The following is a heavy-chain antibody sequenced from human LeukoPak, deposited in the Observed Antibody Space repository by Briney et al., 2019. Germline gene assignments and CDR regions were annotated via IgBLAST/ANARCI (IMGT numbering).Heavy chain of an antibody. CDR3: AKDPRMIRGDDILAY. CDR1: GFTFNSYA. D-gene: IGHD3-22*01. Sequence: GGSLRLSCAASGFTFNSYAMSWVRQAPGKGLEWVSAISGSGGSTYYADSVKGRFTISRDNSKNTLYLQMNSLRAEDTAVYYCAKDPRMIRGDDILAYWGQGTLVTVSS. J-gene: IGHJ4*02. CDR2: ISGSGGST. V-gene: IGHV3-23*01.